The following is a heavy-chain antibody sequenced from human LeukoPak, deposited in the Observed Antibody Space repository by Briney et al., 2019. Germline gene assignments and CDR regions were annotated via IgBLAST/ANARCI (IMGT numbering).Heavy chain of an antibody. V-gene: IGHV4-59*01. D-gene: IGHD3-10*01. CDR1: GGSISSYY. Sequence: PSETLSLTCTVSGGSISSYYWSWIRQPPGKGLEWIGYIYYSGSTNYNPSLKSRVTISVDTSKNQFSLKLSSVTDADTAVYYCARVKRFGELPSGYFNYWGQGTLVTVSS. CDR3: ARVKRFGELPSGYFNY. J-gene: IGHJ4*02. CDR2: IYYSGST.